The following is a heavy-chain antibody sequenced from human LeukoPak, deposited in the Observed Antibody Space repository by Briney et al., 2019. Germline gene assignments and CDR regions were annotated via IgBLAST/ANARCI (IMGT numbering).Heavy chain of an antibody. Sequence: PSETLSLTCAVYGGSFSGYYWSWIRQPPGKGLEWIGEINHSGSTNYNPSLKSRVTISVDTSKNQFSLKLSSVTAADTAVYYCARDLRPRITIFGVVIQSFDIWGQGTMVTVSS. CDR2: INHSGST. D-gene: IGHD3-3*01. CDR3: ARDLRPRITIFGVVIQSFDI. CDR1: GGSFSGYY. V-gene: IGHV4-34*01. J-gene: IGHJ3*02.